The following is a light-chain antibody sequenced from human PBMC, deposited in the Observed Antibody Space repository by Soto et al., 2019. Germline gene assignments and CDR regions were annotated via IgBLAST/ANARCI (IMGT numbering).Light chain of an antibody. V-gene: IGKV3-20*01. CDR2: GAS. CDR1: QSVSSTY. Sequence: EIVLTQSPGTLSLSPGERATLSCRASQSVSSTYLAWYQQKRGQAPRLLIYGASSSATGIPTRFSGSGSGTDFTLTISRLEPEDFAVYYCQQDDTSPRTFGQGTKVEI. CDR3: QQDDTSPRT. J-gene: IGKJ1*01.